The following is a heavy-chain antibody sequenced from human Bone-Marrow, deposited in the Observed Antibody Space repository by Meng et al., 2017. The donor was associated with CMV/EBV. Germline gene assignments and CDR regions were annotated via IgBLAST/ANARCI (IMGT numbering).Heavy chain of an antibody. V-gene: IGHV1-69*02. CDR3: ARELSGITIFGVVGCFDI. Sequence: SVKVSCKASGGTFSSYTISWVRQAPGQGLEWKGRNIPILGIANYAQKFQGRVTITADKSTSTAYMELSSLRSEDTAVYYGARELSGITIFGVVGCFDIWGQGTMVTVSS. CDR2: NIPILGIA. J-gene: IGHJ3*02. D-gene: IGHD3-3*01. CDR1: GGTFSSYT.